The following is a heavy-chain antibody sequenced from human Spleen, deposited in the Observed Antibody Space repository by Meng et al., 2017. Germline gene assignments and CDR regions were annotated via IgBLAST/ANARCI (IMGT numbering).Heavy chain of an antibody. V-gene: IGHV4-59*01. CDR1: GGSISSCY. J-gene: IGHJ4*02. Sequence: SETLSLTCTVPGGSISSCYWSWIRQPPGRGLEWIGYIYYSGSTNYNPSLNSRVTISVDTSKNQFSLKLGSVTAADTAVYYCARARPLDYWGLGPLVTVSS. CDR3: ARARPLDY. CDR2: IYYSGST.